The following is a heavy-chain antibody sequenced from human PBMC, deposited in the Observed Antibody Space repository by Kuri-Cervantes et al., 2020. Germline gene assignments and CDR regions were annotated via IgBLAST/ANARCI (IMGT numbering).Heavy chain of an antibody. J-gene: IGHJ4*02. Sequence: GESLKISCAASGFTFSSHGMHWVRQAPGKGLEWVAVISYDGSNKYYADSVKGRFTISRDNAKNSLYPQMNSLRAEDTAVYYCARDVTMLFDYWGQGTLVTVSS. CDR1: GFTFSSHG. CDR3: ARDVTMLFDY. D-gene: IGHD2-2*01. V-gene: IGHV3-30*03. CDR2: ISYDGSNK.